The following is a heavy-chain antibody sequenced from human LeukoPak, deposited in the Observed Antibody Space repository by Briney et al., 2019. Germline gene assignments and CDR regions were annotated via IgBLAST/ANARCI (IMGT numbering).Heavy chain of an antibody. CDR2: INHSGST. CDR1: GGSMSSYY. CDR3: ARLRPYCSSTSCYAGDFQH. D-gene: IGHD2-2*01. J-gene: IGHJ1*01. V-gene: IGHV4-34*01. Sequence: PSETLSLTCTVSGGSMSSYYWSWIRQPPGKGLEWIGEINHSGSTNYNPSLKSRVTISVDMSKNQFSLKLSSVTAADTAVYYCARLRPYCSSTSCYAGDFQHWGQGTLVTVSS.